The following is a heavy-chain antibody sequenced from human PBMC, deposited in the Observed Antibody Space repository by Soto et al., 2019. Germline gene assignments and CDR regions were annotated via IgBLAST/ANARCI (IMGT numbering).Heavy chain of an antibody. CDR3: AREVALGSGKWFDP. CDR1: GYTFTVYY. J-gene: IGHJ5*02. D-gene: IGHD2-15*01. Sequence: ASVKVSCKASGYTFTVYYMHWVRQAPGQGLEWMGWINPNSGGPNYAQKFQGRVTMTRDTSISTAYMELSSLRSDDTAVYYCAREVALGSGKWFDPWGQGTLVTVSS. CDR2: INPNSGGP. V-gene: IGHV1-2*02.